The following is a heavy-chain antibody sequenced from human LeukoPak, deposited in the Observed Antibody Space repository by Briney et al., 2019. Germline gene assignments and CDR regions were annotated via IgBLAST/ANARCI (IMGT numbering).Heavy chain of an antibody. CDR1: GYTFTSYG. CDR3: ARARWFGELSYDPIPYYYYGMDV. Sequence: ASVKVSCKASGYTFTSYGISWVRQAPGQGLEWMGWISAYNGNTNYAQKLQGRVTMTTDTSTSTAYMELRSLRSDDTAVYYCARARWFGELSYDPIPYYYYGMDVWGQGTTVTVSS. J-gene: IGHJ6*02. CDR2: ISAYNGNT. D-gene: IGHD3-10*01. V-gene: IGHV1-18*01.